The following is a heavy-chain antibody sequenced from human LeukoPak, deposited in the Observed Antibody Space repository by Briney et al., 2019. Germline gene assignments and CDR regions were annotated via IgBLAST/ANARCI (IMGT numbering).Heavy chain of an antibody. Sequence: PSETLSLTCTVSGGSISSSSYYWSWIRQPPGKGLEWIGYIYYSGSTNYNPSLKSRVTISVDTYKNQFSLKLSSVTAADTAVYYCARVVYYDSSGYYEGDYYYYYYMDVWGKGTTVTVSS. D-gene: IGHD3-22*01. CDR1: GGSISSSSYY. V-gene: IGHV4-61*01. CDR3: ARVVYYDSSGYYEGDYYYYYYMDV. CDR2: IYYSGST. J-gene: IGHJ6*03.